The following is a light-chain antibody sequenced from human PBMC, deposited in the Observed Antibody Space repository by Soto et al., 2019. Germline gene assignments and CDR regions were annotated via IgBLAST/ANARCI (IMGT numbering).Light chain of an antibody. CDR1: QTFTGY. Sequence: DIQMTQSPSSLSASVGARVTITCRASQTFTGYLNWYQQLPGRAPKLLIYAASSLHSGVPSRFSGSESGPDFTLTISSLQPEDFATYYCQQSYSAPYTFGQGTKLEIK. CDR2: AAS. J-gene: IGKJ2*01. CDR3: QQSYSAPYT. V-gene: IGKV1-39*01.